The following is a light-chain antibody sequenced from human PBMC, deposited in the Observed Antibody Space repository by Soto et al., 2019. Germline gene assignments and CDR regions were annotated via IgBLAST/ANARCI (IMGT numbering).Light chain of an antibody. V-gene: IGKV3-20*01. CDR2: GTS. CDR3: QQYGSSGT. Sequence: EIVLTQSPCTLSLSPGERATLSCRASQSVSSSYLAWYQHKPGQAPRLLISGTSSRATGTPDGFSGRWSGTDFTLTISSLEPEDFAVYYCQQYGSSGTFGQGTKVDNK. J-gene: IGKJ1*01. CDR1: QSVSSSY.